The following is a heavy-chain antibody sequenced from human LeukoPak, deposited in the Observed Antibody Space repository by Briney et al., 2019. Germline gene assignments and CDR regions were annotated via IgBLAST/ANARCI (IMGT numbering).Heavy chain of an antibody. V-gene: IGHV4-34*01. J-gene: IGHJ4*02. CDR3: ARGGWEDYGSGSYYNLLAY. CDR2: INHSGST. D-gene: IGHD3-10*01. Sequence: SETLSLTCAVYGGSFSGYYWSWIRQPPGKGLEWIGEINHSGSTNYNPSLKSRVTISVDASKNQFSLKLSSVTAAATAVYYCARGGWEDYGSGSYYNLLAYWGQGTLVTVSS. CDR1: GGSFSGYY.